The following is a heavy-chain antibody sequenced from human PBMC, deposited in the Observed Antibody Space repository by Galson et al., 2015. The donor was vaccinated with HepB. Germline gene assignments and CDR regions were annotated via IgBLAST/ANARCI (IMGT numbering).Heavy chain of an antibody. CDR3: ARHRWYDFWSGYYPDAFDI. V-gene: IGHV5-51*01. D-gene: IGHD3-3*01. J-gene: IGHJ3*02. Sequence: QSGAEVKKPGESLKISCKGSGYSFTSYWIGWVRQMPGKGLEWMGIIYPGDSDTRYSPSFQGQVTISADKSISTAYLQWSSLKASDTAMYYCARHRWYDFWSGYYPDAFDIWGQGTMVTVSS. CDR2: IYPGDSDT. CDR1: GYSFTSYW.